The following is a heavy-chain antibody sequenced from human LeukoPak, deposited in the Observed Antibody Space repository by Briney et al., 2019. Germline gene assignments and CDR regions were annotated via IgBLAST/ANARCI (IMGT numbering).Heavy chain of an antibody. V-gene: IGHV4-59*01. CDR2: IYYSGST. D-gene: IGHD2-15*01. CDR3: ARENVVVTATPYYYGMDV. J-gene: IGHJ6*02. CDR1: GGSISSYY. Sequence: SETLSLTCTVSGGSISSYYWSWIRQPPGKGLEWVGYIYYSGSTNYNPSLKSRVTISVDTSKTQFSLKLSSVTAADTAVYYCARENVVVTATPYYYGMDVWGQGTTVTVSS.